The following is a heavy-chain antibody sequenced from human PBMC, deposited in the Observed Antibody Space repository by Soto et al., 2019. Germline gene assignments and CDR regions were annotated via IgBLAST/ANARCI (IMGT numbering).Heavy chain of an antibody. CDR3: TTDSSSCACYYYYGMDV. CDR1: GFTFSNAW. CDR2: IKSKTDDGTT. J-gene: IGHJ6*02. Sequence: PGGSLRLSCTVSGFTFSNAWMTWVRQAPGKGLEWVGRIKSKTDDGTTDYAAPVKGRFTISRDDSRNTLYLQMNSLKTEDTTVYNCTTDSSSCACYYYYGMDVWGQGTTVTVSS. V-gene: IGHV3-15*01. D-gene: IGHD2-2*01.